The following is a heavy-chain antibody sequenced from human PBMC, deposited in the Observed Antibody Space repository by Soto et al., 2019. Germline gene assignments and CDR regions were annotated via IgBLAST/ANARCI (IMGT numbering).Heavy chain of an antibody. CDR1: GYSFTTYW. V-gene: IGHV5-51*01. CDR3: TRLPLKICSTTTGYPFDLHFDY. D-gene: IGHD2-2*01. J-gene: IGHJ4*02. CDR2: IYPGDSDT. Sequence: GESLKISCKGSGYSFTTYWLGWVRQVPGKGLEWMGIIYPGDSDTKYSPSFQGQVTISADKSISTAYLQWSSLKASDTAMYYWTRLPLKICSTTTGYPFDLHFDYWGQGALVTVSS.